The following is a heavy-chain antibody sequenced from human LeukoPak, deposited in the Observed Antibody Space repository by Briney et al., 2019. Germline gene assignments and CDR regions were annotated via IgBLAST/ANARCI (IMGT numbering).Heavy chain of an antibody. D-gene: IGHD1-26*01. CDR3: ARLPGSYYFDY. J-gene: IGHJ4*02. CDR1: GFTFSSYG. V-gene: IGHV3-30*03. CDR2: ISYDGSNK. Sequence: GGSLRLSCAASGFTFSSYGMHWVRQAPGKGLEWVAVISYDGSNKYYADSVKGRFTISRDNSKNTLYLQMNSLRAEDTAVYYCARLPGSYYFDYWGQGTLVTVSS.